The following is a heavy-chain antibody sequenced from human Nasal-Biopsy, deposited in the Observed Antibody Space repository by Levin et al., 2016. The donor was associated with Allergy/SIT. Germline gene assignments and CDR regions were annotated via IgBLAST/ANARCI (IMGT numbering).Heavy chain of an antibody. CDR2: IWFDGSIK. J-gene: IGHJ6*04. CDR3: AKGGMSTGFMAI. V-gene: IGHV3-30*02. D-gene: IGHD4-11*01. CDR1: GFTFSSYA. Sequence: GESLKISCAASGFTFSSYAMHWVRQAPGKGLEWVAVIWFDGSIKYYADSVKGRFTISRDNSKKTLYLQMNSLRVEDTAVFYCAKGGMSTGFMAIWGEGTTVTVSS.